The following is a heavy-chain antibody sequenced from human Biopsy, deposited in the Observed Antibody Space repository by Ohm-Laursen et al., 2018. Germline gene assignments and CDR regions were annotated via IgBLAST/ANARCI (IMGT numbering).Heavy chain of an antibody. D-gene: IGHD4-17*01. J-gene: IGHJ6*02. CDR3: AREFYGNGMDV. CDR1: RGSISSYY. Sequence: PGTLSLTCTVSRGSISSYYCNWIRQPPGKGLEWIGYIYYSGSTNYNPSLKSRVTISIDTSKNQFSLNMSSVTAADTAVYYCAREFYGNGMDVWGQGTTVTVS. CDR2: IYYSGST. V-gene: IGHV4-59*01.